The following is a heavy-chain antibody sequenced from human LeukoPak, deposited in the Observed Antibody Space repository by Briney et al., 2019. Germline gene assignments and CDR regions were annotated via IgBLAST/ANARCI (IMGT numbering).Heavy chain of an antibody. CDR3: GSLNRRKVGDKAVVDPAAHFDY. Sequence: PSETLSLTCAVYGGSFSGYYWSWIRQPPGKGLEWIGEINHSGSTNYNPSLKSRVTISVDTSKNQFSLKLSSVTAANTAVYYCGSLNRRKVGDKAVVDPAAHFDYGGQGTLVTVS. D-gene: IGHD2-2*01. V-gene: IGHV4-34*01. CDR1: GGSFSGYY. CDR2: INHSGST. J-gene: IGHJ4*02.